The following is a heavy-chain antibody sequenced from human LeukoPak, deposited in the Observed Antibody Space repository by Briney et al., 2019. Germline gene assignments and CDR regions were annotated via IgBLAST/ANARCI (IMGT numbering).Heavy chain of an antibody. CDR3: ASAGRGYSYGYFDY. D-gene: IGHD5-18*01. Sequence: PGGSLRLSCAASGFTFSSYAMSWVRQAPGKGLEWVSAISGSGGSTYYADSVKGRFTISRDNSKNTLYLQMNSPRAEDTAVYYCASAGRGYSYGYFDYWGQGTLVTVSS. CDR2: ISGSGGST. CDR1: GFTFSSYA. V-gene: IGHV3-23*01. J-gene: IGHJ4*02.